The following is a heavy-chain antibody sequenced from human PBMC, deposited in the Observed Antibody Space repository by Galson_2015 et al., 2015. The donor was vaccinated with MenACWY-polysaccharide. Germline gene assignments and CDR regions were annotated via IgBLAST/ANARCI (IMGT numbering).Heavy chain of an antibody. CDR2: ISWNSGSI. CDR1: GFTFDDYA. J-gene: IGHJ4*02. CDR3: AKASRDGYNYPDY. D-gene: IGHD5-24*01. Sequence: SLRLSCAASGFTFDDYAMHWVRQAPGKGLEWASGISWNSGSIGYADSVKGRFTISRDNAKSSLYLQMNSLRAEDTALYYCAKASRDGYNYPDYWGQGTLVTVSS. V-gene: IGHV3-9*01.